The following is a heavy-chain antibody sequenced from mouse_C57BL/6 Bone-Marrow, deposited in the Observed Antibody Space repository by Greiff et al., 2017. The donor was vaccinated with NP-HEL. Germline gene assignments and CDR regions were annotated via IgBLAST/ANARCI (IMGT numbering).Heavy chain of an antibody. CDR1: GYTFTSYW. V-gene: IGHV1-69*01. CDR3: ARGYYGEDYFDY. CDR2: IDPSDSYT. Sequence: QVQLQQPGAELVMPGASVKLSCKASGYTFTSYWMHWVKQRPGQGLEWIGEIDPSDSYTNYNQKFKGKSTLTVDKSSSTAYMQLSSLTSEDSAVYYCARGYYGEDYFDYWGQGTTLTVSS. J-gene: IGHJ2*01. D-gene: IGHD1-1*01.